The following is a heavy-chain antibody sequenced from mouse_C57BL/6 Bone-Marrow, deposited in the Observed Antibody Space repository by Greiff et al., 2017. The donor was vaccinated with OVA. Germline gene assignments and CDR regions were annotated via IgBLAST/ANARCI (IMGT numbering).Heavy chain of an antibody. Sequence: EVQGVESGGGLVKPGGSLKLSCAASGFTFSSYAMSWVRQTPEKRLEWVATISDGGSYTYYPDNVKGRFTISRDNAKNNLYLQMSHLKSEDTAMHYCARDRDYYGSSYDWYFDVWGTGTTVTVSS. J-gene: IGHJ1*03. CDR3: ARDRDYYGSSYDWYFDV. CDR1: GFTFSSYA. V-gene: IGHV5-4*01. D-gene: IGHD1-1*01. CDR2: ISDGGSYT.